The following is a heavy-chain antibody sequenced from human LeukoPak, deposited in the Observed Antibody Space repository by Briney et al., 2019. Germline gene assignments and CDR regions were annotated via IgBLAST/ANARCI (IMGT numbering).Heavy chain of an antibody. CDR2: IYYSGST. D-gene: IGHD5-12*01. Sequence: SETLSLTCTVSGGSISSYYWSWIRQPPGKGLEWIGYIYYSGSTNYNPSLKSRVTISVDTSKNQFSLKLSSVTAADTAVCYCARRVAPLDAFDIWGQGTMVTVSS. CDR3: ARRVAPLDAFDI. CDR1: GGSISSYY. J-gene: IGHJ3*02. V-gene: IGHV4-59*01.